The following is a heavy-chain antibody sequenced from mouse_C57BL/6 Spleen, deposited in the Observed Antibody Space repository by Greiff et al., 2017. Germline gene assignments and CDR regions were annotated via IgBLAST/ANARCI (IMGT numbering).Heavy chain of an antibody. CDR3: ARNYYGSSHWDFDV. D-gene: IGHD1-1*01. Sequence: VQLVESGAELVKPGASVKLSCKASGYTFTSYWMHWVKQRPGRGLEWIGRIDPNSGGTKYNEKFKSKATLTVDKPSSTAYMQLSSLTSEDSAVYYCARNYYGSSHWDFDVWGTGTTVTVSS. J-gene: IGHJ1*03. CDR1: GYTFTSYW. CDR2: IDPNSGGT. V-gene: IGHV1-72*01.